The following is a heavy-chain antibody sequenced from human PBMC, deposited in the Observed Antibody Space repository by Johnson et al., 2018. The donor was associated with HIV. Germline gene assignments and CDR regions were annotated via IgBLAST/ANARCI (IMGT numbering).Heavy chain of an antibody. D-gene: IGHD5-24*01. J-gene: IGHJ3*02. Sequence: QVQLVESGGGVVKPGRSLRLSCAASGFTFSSYAMHWVRQAPGKGLEWVAVISYDGSNKYYADSVKGRFTISRDNSKNTLYLQMNSLKTEDTAVYYCTSRRDGYNLIGIWGQGTMVTVSS. CDR1: GFTFSSYA. CDR3: TSRRDGYNLIGI. CDR2: ISYDGSNK. V-gene: IGHV3-30-3*01.